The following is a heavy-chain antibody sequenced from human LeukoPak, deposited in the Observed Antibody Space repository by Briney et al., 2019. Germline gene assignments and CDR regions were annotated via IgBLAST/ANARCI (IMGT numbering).Heavy chain of an antibody. CDR1: GFTFSSYI. CDR3: ARSRRRDYYGSGKFAFDY. D-gene: IGHD3-10*01. Sequence: GGSLRLSCAASGFTFSSYIMNWVRQAPGKGLVWVSRIHSDGSSTTHADSVKGRFTISRDNAKNTLYLQMNSLRAEDTAVYYCARSRRRDYYGSGKFAFDYWGQGTLVTVSS. V-gene: IGHV3-74*01. CDR2: IHSDGSST. J-gene: IGHJ4*02.